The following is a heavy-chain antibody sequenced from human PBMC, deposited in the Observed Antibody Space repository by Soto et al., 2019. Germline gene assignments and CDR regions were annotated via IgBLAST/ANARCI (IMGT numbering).Heavy chain of an antibody. D-gene: IGHD6-6*01. CDR1: GYSFTTYG. CDR3: AREAPAPYYYYGMDV. Sequence: QVQLVQSGGEVKKPGASVKVSCKTSGYSFTTYGISWVRQAPGQGLEWMGWISAYNGNTNYAQKLQDRVTMTTDTSTSKAYMELRSLRSDDTAVYYCAREAPAPYYYYGMDVWGHGSTVTVSS. J-gene: IGHJ6*02. CDR2: ISAYNGNT. V-gene: IGHV1-18*01.